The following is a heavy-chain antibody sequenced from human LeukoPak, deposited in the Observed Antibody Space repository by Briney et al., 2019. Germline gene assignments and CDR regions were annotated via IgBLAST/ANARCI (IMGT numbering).Heavy chain of an antibody. J-gene: IGHJ4*02. D-gene: IGHD6-19*01. CDR2: IKQDGSEK. CDR3: ARDRDNVAGTRGYFDY. V-gene: IGHV3-7*01. Sequence: GGSLRLSCAASGFTFSRYWMSWVRQAPGKGLEWVANIKQDGSEKYYVDSVKGRFTISRDNAKNSLYLQMNSLRAEDTAVYYCARDRDNVAGTRGYFDYWGQGTLVTVSS. CDR1: GFTFSRYW.